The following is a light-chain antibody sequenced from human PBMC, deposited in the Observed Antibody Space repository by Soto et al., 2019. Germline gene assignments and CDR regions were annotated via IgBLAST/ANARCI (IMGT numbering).Light chain of an antibody. CDR1: QSVSSSY. CDR3: QHYGGSPWT. Sequence: EIVLTQSPGTLSLSPGERATLSCRVSQSVSSSYLAWFQQKPGQAPRLLIYGASRRATGIPDRFSGSGSGTDFTFTISRLEPEDFAMYYCQHYGGSPWTFGQGTKVEVK. V-gene: IGKV3-20*01. CDR2: GAS. J-gene: IGKJ1*01.